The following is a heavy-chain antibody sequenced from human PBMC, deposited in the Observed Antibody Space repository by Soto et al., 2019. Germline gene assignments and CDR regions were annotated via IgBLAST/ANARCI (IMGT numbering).Heavy chain of an antibody. CDR2: INPNSGAT. Sequence: QVQLVQSGTEVKKPGASVKVSCKASGYTFTGYFMHWVRQAPGQGLEWMGWINPNSGATKYAQKFQGRVTMTRDTSISTAYMELTMLRSDETAIYYCARGGGTILAPLPWGQGTLVSVSS. J-gene: IGHJ5*02. CDR1: GYTFTGYF. V-gene: IGHV1-2*02. CDR3: ARGGGTILAPLP. D-gene: IGHD3-3*01.